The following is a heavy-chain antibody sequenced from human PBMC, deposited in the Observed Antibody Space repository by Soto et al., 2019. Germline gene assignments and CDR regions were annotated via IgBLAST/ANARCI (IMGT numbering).Heavy chain of an antibody. CDR3: AKDLGGIVVADSFDY. Sequence: EVQLLESGGGLVQPGGSLRLSCVASGFTFRSYAMSWVRQAPGKGLEWVSAISGSGGTTHYAEFVKGRLTISRDNAKNTLYLQMNSLRAGVTAVYYCAKDLGGIVVADSFDYWGQGTVVTVSS. CDR2: ISGSGGTT. J-gene: IGHJ4*02. CDR1: GFTFRSYA. D-gene: IGHD2-15*01. V-gene: IGHV3-23*01.